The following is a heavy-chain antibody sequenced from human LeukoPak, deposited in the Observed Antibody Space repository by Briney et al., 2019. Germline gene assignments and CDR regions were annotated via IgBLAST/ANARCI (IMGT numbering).Heavy chain of an antibody. CDR1: GYTFTSYY. J-gene: IGHJ4*02. V-gene: IGHV1-46*01. CDR3: ARDPSGVAIDY. Sequence: VASVKVSCKASGYTFTSYYMHWVRQAPGQGLEWMGIINPSGGSTSYAQKFQGRVTMTRDTSTSTVYMELSSLRSEDTAVYHCARDPSGVAIDYWGQGTLVTASS. D-gene: IGHD3-10*01. CDR2: INPSGGST.